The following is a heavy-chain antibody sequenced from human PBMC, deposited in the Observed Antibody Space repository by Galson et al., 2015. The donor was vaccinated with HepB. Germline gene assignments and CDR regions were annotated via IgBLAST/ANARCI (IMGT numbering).Heavy chain of an antibody. CDR1: GYTFTGYY. CDR2: IIPIFGTA. V-gene: IGHV1-69*13. D-gene: IGHD5-18*01. J-gene: IGHJ4*02. CDR3: ARGDTCSLRPCSLWY. Sequence: SVKVSCKASGYTFTGYYMHWVRQAPGQGLEWMGGIIPIFGTANYAQKFQGRVTITAAESTSTAYMELSSLRSEDTAVYYCARGDTCSLRPCSLWYWCQGTLVTVSS.